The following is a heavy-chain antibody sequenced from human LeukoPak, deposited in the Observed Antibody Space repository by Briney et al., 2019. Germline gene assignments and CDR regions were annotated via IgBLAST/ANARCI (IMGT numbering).Heavy chain of an antibody. D-gene: IGHD5-18*01. Sequence: SETLSLTCTVSGGSISSSSYYWGWIRQPPGKGLEWIGSIYYSGSTYYNPSPKSRVTISVDTSKNQSSLKLSSVTAADTAVYYCARSQVDTAMVIGDWGQGTLVTVSS. V-gene: IGHV4-39*01. CDR2: IYYSGST. CDR1: GGSISSSSYY. CDR3: ARSQVDTAMVIGD. J-gene: IGHJ4*02.